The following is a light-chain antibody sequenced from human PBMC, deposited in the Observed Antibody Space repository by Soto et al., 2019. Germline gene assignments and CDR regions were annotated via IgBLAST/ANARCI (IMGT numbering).Light chain of an antibody. CDR1: SANIGSNY. J-gene: IGLJ2*01. CDR3: GAWDGSLSVVL. CDR2: DSD. V-gene: IGLV1-51*01. Sequence: QSVLTQPPSVSAAPGQKVTISCSGSSANIGSNYVSWYQQPPGTAPKLVIYDSDRRPSEIPDRFSGSKSGTSATLDITGLQTGDEADYYCGAWDGSLSVVLFGGGTKLTVL.